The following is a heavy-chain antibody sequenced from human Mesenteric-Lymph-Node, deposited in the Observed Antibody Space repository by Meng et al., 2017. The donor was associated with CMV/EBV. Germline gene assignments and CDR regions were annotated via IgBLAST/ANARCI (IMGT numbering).Heavy chain of an antibody. CDR3: ASEGFYGSGRQAPIEF. J-gene: IGHJ4*02. Sequence: ASVKVSCKASGYTFTYYGITWVRQAPGQGLEWMGWINLNSGGTNYAQNFQGRVTLTRDTSISTAYMELSRLTSDDTAVYYCASEGFYGSGRQAPIEFWGQGTLVTVSS. V-gene: IGHV1-2*02. CDR2: INLNSGGT. D-gene: IGHD3-10*01. CDR1: GYTFTYYG.